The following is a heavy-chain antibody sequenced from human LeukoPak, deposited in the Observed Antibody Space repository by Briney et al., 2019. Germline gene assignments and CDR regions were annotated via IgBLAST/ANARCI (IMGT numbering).Heavy chain of an antibody. V-gene: IGHV3-11*01. Sequence: GGALRLSFSAPGFTFSDYYMSWIRQAPGKGLGWGSYISSSGSTIYYADSVKGRFTISRDNAKNSLYLQMNSLRAEDTAVYYCARDHYYDSSGYYSGYWGQGTLVTVSS. CDR2: ISSSGSTI. D-gene: IGHD3-22*01. J-gene: IGHJ4*02. CDR3: ARDHYYDSSGYYSGY. CDR1: GFTFSDYY.